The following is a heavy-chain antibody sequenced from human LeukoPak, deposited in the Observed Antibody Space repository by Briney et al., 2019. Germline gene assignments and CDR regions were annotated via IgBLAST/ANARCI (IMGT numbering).Heavy chain of an antibody. CDR2: IYYTGGT. V-gene: IGHV4-59*08. J-gene: IGHJ5*02. D-gene: IGHD2-21*02. CDR1: GGSISSYY. Sequence: SETLSLTCTVSGGSISSYYWSWIRQPPGKGLEWIGYIYYTGGTNYNPSLKSRVTVSVDTSKNQFSLKLSSVTAADTAVYYCARRVTSNWFDPWGQGTLVTVSS. CDR3: ARRVTSNWFDP.